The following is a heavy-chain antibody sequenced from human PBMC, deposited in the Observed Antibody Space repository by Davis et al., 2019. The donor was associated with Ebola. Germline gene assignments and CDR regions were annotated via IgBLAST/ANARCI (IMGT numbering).Heavy chain of an antibody. CDR3: ARTPPSIAARFFDY. V-gene: IGHV4-34*01. D-gene: IGHD6-6*01. CDR2: INHSGST. CDR1: GGSFSGYY. Sequence: GSLRLSCAVYGGSFSGYYWSWIRQPPGKGLEWIGEINHSGSTNYNPSLKSRVTISVDTSKNQFSLKLSSVTAADTAVYYCARTPPSIAARFFDYWGQGTLVTVSS. J-gene: IGHJ4*02.